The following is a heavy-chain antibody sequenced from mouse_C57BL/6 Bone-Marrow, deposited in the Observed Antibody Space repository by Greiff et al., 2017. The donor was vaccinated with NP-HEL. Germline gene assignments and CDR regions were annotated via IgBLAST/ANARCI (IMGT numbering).Heavy chain of an antibody. CDR3: ARSDRVDY. CDR1: GFTFTDYY. CDR2: IRNKANGYTT. J-gene: IGHJ4*01. Sequence: EVQVVESGGGLVQPGGSLSLSCAASGFTFTDYYMSWVRQPPGKALEWLGFIRNKANGYTTEYSASVKGRFTISRDNSQSILYLPMNALRAEDSATYYCARSDRVDYWGQGTSVTVSS. V-gene: IGHV7-3*01.